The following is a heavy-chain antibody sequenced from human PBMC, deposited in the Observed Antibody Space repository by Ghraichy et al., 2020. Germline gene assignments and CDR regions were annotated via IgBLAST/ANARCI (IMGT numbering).Heavy chain of an antibody. Sequence: KVSCKASGGTFSSYAISWVRQAPGQGLEWMGGIIPIFGTANYAQKFQGRVTITADESTSTAYMELSSLRSEDTAVYYCARGAKGGYDDSSGWDYWGQGTLVTVSS. CDR1: GGTFSSYA. V-gene: IGHV1-69*01. J-gene: IGHJ4*02. CDR2: IIPIFGTA. CDR3: ARGAKGGYDDSSGWDY. D-gene: IGHD4-17*01.